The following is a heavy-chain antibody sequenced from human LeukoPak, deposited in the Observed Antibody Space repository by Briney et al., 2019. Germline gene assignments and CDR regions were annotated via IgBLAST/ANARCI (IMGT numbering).Heavy chain of an antibody. CDR1: GYTFTSYD. V-gene: IGHV1-8*01. CDR2: MNPTSGNT. CDR3: ARGKGSWQQWLVQTWFDP. D-gene: IGHD6-19*01. Sequence: ASVKVSCKASGYTFTSYDINWVRQATGQGLEWMGWMNPTSGNTGYAQKFQGRVTMTRNTSISTAYMELSSLRSEDTAVYYCARGKGSWQQWLVQTWFDPWGQGTLVTVSS. J-gene: IGHJ5*02.